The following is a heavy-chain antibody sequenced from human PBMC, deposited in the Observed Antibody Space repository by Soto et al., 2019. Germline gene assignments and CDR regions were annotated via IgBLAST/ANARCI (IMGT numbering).Heavy chain of an antibody. CDR2: IYYSGST. D-gene: IGHD3-22*01. CDR1: GGSISSYN. V-gene: IGHV4-59*01. CDR3: ARLNYYDSPDYFDS. J-gene: IGHJ4*02. Sequence: PSETLSPTCRVSGGSISSYNWSWIRQPPGRGLEWIRYIYYSGSTNYNPSLKSRVTISVDTSKNRFSLNLRSVTAADTAVYYCARLNYYDSPDYFDSCGQGTLVTVS.